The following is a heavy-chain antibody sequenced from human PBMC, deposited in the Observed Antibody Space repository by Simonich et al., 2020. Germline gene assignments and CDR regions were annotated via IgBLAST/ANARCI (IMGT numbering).Heavy chain of an antibody. D-gene: IGHD7-27*01. Sequence: EVQLVESGGGLVQPGGSLRLSCAASGFTFSSYWMSWVRQAPGEGLEWGANIKQEGSEKYYVDSVKGRFTISRDNAKNSLYLQMNSLRAEDTAVYYCARDGLGTAYYYYMDVWGKGTTVTVSS. CDR2: IKQEGSEK. CDR3: ARDGLGTAYYYYMDV. J-gene: IGHJ6*03. CDR1: GFTFSSYW. V-gene: IGHV3-7*01.